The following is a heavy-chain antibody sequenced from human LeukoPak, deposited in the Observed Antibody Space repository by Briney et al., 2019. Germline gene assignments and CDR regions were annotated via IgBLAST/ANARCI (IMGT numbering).Heavy chain of an antibody. V-gene: IGHV3-11*01. CDR3: ARDPTPDILTRLDYGMDV. D-gene: IGHD3-9*01. J-gene: IGHJ6*02. Sequence: GGSLRLSCAASGFTFSDYYMSWIRQAPGKGLEWVSYISSSGSTIYYADSVKGRFTISRDNAKNSLYLQMNSLRAEDTAVYYCARDPTPDILTRLDYGMDVWGQGTTVTVSS. CDR2: ISSSGSTI. CDR1: GFTFSDYY.